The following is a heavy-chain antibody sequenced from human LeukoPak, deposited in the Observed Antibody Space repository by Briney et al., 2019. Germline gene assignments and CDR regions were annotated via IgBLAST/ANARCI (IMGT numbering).Heavy chain of an antibody. CDR1: GFTFSNYA. D-gene: IGHD2-2*01. J-gene: IGHJ4*02. V-gene: IGHV3-23*01. CDR3: ASVYCGSTNCRRDY. Sequence: QPGGSLRLSCAASGFTFSNYAMNWVRQAPGKGLDWVSGISVSGSTTYYADSVKGRFTISRDDSKNTVYLQMNSLRAEDTAVYYCASVYCGSTNCRRDYWGQGTLVTVSS. CDR2: ISVSGSTT.